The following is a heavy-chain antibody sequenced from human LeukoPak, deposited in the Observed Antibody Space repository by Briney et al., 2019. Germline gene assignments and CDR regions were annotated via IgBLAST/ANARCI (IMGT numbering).Heavy chain of an antibody. Sequence: SCKASGGTFSSYAMSWVRQAPGKGLEWVSGISGSGDSTYYADSVKGRFTISRDNSKNTLYLQMNSLRAEDTAVYYCAKDYYGSGTYRHFDCWGQGTLVTVSS. J-gene: IGHJ4*02. CDR2: ISGSGDST. CDR1: GGTFSSYA. V-gene: IGHV3-23*01. D-gene: IGHD3-10*01. CDR3: AKDYYGSGTYRHFDC.